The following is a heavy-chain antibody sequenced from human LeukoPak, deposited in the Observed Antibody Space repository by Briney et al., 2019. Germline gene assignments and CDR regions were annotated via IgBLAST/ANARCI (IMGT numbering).Heavy chain of an antibody. CDR2: MNPNSGNT. CDR3: ARSERDFMDV. J-gene: IGHJ6*03. V-gene: IGHV1-8*03. CDR1: GYTFTSYD. D-gene: IGHD3-3*01. Sequence: ASAKVSCKASGYTFTSYDINWVRQAIGQGLEWMGWMNPNSGNTGYAQKFQGRVTITRNTSISTAYMELSSLRSEDTAVYYCARSERDFMDVWGKGTTVTVSS.